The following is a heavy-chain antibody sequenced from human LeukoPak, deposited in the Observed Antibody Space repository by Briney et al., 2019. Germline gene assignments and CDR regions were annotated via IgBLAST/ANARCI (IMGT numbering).Heavy chain of an antibody. CDR1: GFTLSNYG. V-gene: IGHV3-23*01. Sequence: PGGSLRLSCVVSGFTLSNYGMSWVRQAPGKGLEWVAGISDSGGRTNYADSVKGRFTISGDSPKNTLYLQMNSLRAEDTAVYFCAKRGVVIRVILVGFHKEAYYFDSWGQGALVTVSS. CDR2: ISDSGGRT. D-gene: IGHD3-22*01. J-gene: IGHJ4*02. CDR3: AKRGVVIRVILVGFHKEAYYFDS.